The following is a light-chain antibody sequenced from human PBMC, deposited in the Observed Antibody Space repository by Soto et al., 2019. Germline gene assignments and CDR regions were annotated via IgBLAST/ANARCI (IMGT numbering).Light chain of an antibody. CDR2: GAS. J-gene: IGKJ3*01. CDR1: QGLSSSY. Sequence: EIVLTQSPGTLSLSPGERATLSCRASQGLSSSYLAWYQQKPGQAPRLLIYGASSRATGIPDRFSGSGSGTDFTLTISRLEPEDFAVYYCQQYGSSPFTFGPGTKVDIK. V-gene: IGKV3-20*01. CDR3: QQYGSSPFT.